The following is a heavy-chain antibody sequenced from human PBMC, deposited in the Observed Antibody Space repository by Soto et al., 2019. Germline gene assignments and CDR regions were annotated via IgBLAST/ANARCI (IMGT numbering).Heavy chain of an antibody. CDR2: IYYSGST. CDR3: ARLSKRHYYDSSGLDY. J-gene: IGHJ4*02. CDR1: GGSISSGDYY. V-gene: IGHV4-30-4*01. D-gene: IGHD3-22*01. Sequence: SETLSLTCTFSGGSISSGDYYWSWIRQPPGKGLEWIGYIYYSGSTYYNPSLKSRVTISVDTSKNQFSLKLSSVTAADTAVYYCARLSKRHYYDSSGLDYWGQGTLVTVSS.